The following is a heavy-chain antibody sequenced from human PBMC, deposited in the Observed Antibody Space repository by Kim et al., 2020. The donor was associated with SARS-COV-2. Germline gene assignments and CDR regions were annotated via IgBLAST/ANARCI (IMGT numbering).Heavy chain of an antibody. CDR2: INHSGST. D-gene: IGHD6-13*01. CDR1: GGSFSGYY. V-gene: IGHV4-34*01. J-gene: IGHJ6*01. Sequence: SETLSLTCAVYGGSFSGYYWSWIRQPPGKGLEWIGEINHSGSTNYNPSLKSRVTISVDTSKNQFSLKLSSVTAADTAVYYCARVMEQQLVLGSRGMDVWG. CDR3: ARVMEQQLVLGSRGMDV.